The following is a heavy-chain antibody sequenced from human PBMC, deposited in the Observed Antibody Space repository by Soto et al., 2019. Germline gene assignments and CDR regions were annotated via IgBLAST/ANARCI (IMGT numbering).Heavy chain of an antibody. J-gene: IGHJ4*02. V-gene: IGHV1-69*13. CDR2: IIPIFGTA. CDR1: GGTFSSYA. D-gene: IGHD3-10*01. Sequence: XSVKVSCKASGGTFSSYAISWVRQAPGQGLEWMGGIIPIFGTANYAQKFQGRVTITADESTSTAYMELSSLRSEDTAVYYCARTYYYGSGSYYLDYWGQGTLVTASS. CDR3: ARTYYYGSGSYYLDY.